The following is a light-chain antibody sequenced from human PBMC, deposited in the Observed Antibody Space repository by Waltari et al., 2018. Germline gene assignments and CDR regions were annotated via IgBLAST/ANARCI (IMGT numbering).Light chain of an antibody. CDR1: SRAVGGYNY. J-gene: IGLJ3*02. CDR2: EVS. CDR3: SSYTSSSPWV. Sequence: QSALTQPASVSGSPGQSITISCPGTSRAVGGYNYVSWYQQHPGKAPKLMIYEVSNRPSGVSNRFSGSKSGNTASLTISGLQAEDEADYYCSSYTSSSPWVFGGGTKLTVL. V-gene: IGLV2-14*01.